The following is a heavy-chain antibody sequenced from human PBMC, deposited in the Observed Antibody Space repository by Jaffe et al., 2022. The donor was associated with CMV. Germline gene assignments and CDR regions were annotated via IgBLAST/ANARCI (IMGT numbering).Heavy chain of an antibody. Sequence: QVQLQESGPGLVKPSETLSLTCTVSSGSVSSDTYYWGWIRQPPGKGLEWIGNIYYRGNTDYNPSLKSRVSISIDTSKNEFSLKLSSVTAADTAVYYCATYYGSGSFYQYWGQGSLVTVSS. CDR3: ATYYGSGSFYQY. D-gene: IGHD3-10*01. V-gene: IGHV4-39*01. J-gene: IGHJ4*02. CDR2: IYYRGNT. CDR1: SGSVSSDTYY.